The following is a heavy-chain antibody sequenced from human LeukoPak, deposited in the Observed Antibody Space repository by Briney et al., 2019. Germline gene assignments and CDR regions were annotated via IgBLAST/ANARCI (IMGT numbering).Heavy chain of an antibody. CDR3: AKGGLLRFLEWLSHFDY. V-gene: IGHV3-30*02. CDR1: GFTFSSYG. J-gene: IGHJ4*02. CDR2: IRCDGSNK. Sequence: PGGSLRLSCAASGFTFSSYGMHWVRQAPGKGLEWVAFIRCDGSNKYYADSVKGRFTISRDNSKNTLYLQMNSLRAEDTAVYYCAKGGLLRFLEWLSHFDYWGQGTLVTVSS. D-gene: IGHD3-3*01.